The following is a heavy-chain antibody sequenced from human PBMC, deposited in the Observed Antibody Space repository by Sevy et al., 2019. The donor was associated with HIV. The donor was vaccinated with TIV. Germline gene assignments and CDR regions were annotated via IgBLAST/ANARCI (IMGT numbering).Heavy chain of an antibody. CDR3: ARGDGRDSYFFDY. CDR2: ISAYNGNT. J-gene: IGHJ4*02. V-gene: IGHV1-18*01. CDR1: GYTFTSYD. Sequence: ASVKVSCKASGYTFTSYDISWVRQAPGQGLEGMGWISAYNGNTNYAQKLQGRVTMTTDTSTRTAYMELRSLGSDDTAGYYCARGDGRDSYFFDYWGQGTLVTVSS.